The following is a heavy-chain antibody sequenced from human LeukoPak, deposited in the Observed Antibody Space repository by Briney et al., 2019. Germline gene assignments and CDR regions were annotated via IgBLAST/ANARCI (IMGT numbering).Heavy chain of an antibody. D-gene: IGHD6-13*01. CDR3: ARGWSYFLDN. Sequence: GGSLRLSCAASGFTFTNYAMSWVRQAPGKGLEWVSTISESGGSTNYADSVKGRFTISRDNSKNTLYLQMNSLRAEDTALYYCARGWSYFLDNWGQGTLVTVSS. CDR1: GFTFTNYA. CDR2: ISESGGST. V-gene: IGHV3-23*01. J-gene: IGHJ4*02.